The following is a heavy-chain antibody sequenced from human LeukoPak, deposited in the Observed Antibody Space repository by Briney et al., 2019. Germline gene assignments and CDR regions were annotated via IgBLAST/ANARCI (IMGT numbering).Heavy chain of an antibody. D-gene: IGHD3-22*01. J-gene: IGHJ4*02. Sequence: PGGSLRLSCAASEFSFSSYAMNWVRQAPGSGLEWVSMISGSGTGADYADSVKGRFTISRDNSKNTLYLQMNSLRAEDTAVYYCARDLDYYDSSGYYYWGQGTLVTVSS. CDR3: ARDLDYYDSSGYYY. CDR1: EFSFSSYA. V-gene: IGHV3-23*01. CDR2: ISGSGTGA.